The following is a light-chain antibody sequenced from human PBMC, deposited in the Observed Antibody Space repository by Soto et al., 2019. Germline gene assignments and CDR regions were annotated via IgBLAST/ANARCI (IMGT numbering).Light chain of an antibody. J-gene: IGLJ1*01. CDR3: FSFTSTHSHV. CDR2: ETS. CDR1: SSDFGDYNF. Sequence: QSVLTQPASVSGSPGQSVTISCTGTSSDFGDYNFVSWYQHHPGKVPKVIIYETSKRPSGVSDRFSGSKSGNTASLTISGLQAEDEADYYCFSFTSTHSHVFGSGTKLTVL. V-gene: IGLV2-23*01.